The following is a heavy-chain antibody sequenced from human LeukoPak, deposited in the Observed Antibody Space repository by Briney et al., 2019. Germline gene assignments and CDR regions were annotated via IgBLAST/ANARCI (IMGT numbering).Heavy chain of an antibody. V-gene: IGHV3-30*02. D-gene: IGHD3-22*01. CDR3: ARDPRPYYYDSSDYSDAFDI. CDR1: GFTFSSYG. Sequence: PGGSLRLSCAASGFTFSSYGMHWVRQAPGKGLEWVAFIRYDGSNKYYADSVKGRFTISRDNSKNTLYLQMNSLRAEDTAVYYCARDPRPYYYDSSDYSDAFDIWGQGTMVTVSS. J-gene: IGHJ3*02. CDR2: IRYDGSNK.